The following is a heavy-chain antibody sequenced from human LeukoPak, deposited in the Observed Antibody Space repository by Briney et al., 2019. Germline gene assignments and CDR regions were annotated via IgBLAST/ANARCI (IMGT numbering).Heavy chain of an antibody. CDR1: GYTFTIYY. Sequence: ASVKVSFKASGYTFTIYYMHWVRQGPGQGLEWMGIINPSGGSTSYAQKFQGRVTMTRDTSTSTVYMELSSLRSEDTAVYYCARDVREYQLLLGYWGQGTLVTVSS. V-gene: IGHV1-46*01. D-gene: IGHD2-2*01. CDR3: ARDVREYQLLLGY. J-gene: IGHJ4*02. CDR2: INPSGGST.